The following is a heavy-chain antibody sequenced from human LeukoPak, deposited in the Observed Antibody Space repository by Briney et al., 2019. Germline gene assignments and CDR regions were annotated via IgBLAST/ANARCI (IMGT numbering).Heavy chain of an antibody. Sequence: GASVKVSCKASGYTFTAYYMHWVRQAPGQGLEWMGWINPNSGGTNYAQKLQGRVTMTTDTSTSTAYMELRSLRSDDTAVYYCARTTMIVVVNLNWFDPWGQGTLVTVSS. CDR2: INPNSGGT. J-gene: IGHJ5*02. D-gene: IGHD3-22*01. CDR3: ARTTMIVVVNLNWFDP. V-gene: IGHV1-2*02. CDR1: GYTFTAYY.